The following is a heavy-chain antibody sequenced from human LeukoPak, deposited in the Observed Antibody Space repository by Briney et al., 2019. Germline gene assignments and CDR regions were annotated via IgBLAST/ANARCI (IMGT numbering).Heavy chain of an antibody. CDR1: GYTFISYG. J-gene: IGHJ4*02. CDR2: ISGYSGNT. V-gene: IGHV1-18*01. CDR3: ARDSPDYGDYIDY. D-gene: IGHD4-17*01. Sequence: ASVKVSCKASGYTFISYGISWVRQAPGQGLEWMGWISGYSGNTKYAQKFQGRVTMTTDTSTRTAYMELRSLRSDDTAVYYCARDSPDYGDYIDYWGQGTLVTVFS.